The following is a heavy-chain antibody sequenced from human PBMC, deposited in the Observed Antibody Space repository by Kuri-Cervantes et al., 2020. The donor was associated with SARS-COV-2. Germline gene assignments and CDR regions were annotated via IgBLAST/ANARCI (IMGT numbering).Heavy chain of an antibody. D-gene: IGHD2-2*01. CDR1: GFTFSSYW. Sequence: LSLTCAASGFTFSSYWMSWVRQAPGKGLEWVANIKQDGSEKYYVDSVKGRFTISRDNSKNTLYLQMNSLRAEDTAVYYCARDGEYQLLSAVTTGYFDYWGQGTLVTVSS. V-gene: IGHV3-7*01. CDR2: IKQDGSEK. J-gene: IGHJ4*02. CDR3: ARDGEYQLLSAVTTGYFDY.